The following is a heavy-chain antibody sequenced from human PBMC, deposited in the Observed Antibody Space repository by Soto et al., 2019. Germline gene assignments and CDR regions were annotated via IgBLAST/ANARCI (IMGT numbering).Heavy chain of an antibody. CDR1: GGTFSSYT. D-gene: IGHD6-13*01. V-gene: IGHV1-69*04. CDR2: IIPILGIA. CDR3: ARDSSSSWSSYYYYYMDV. J-gene: IGHJ6*03. Sequence: SVKVSCKASGGTFSSYTISWVRRAPGQGLEWMGRIIPILGIANYAQKFQGRVTITADKSTSTAYMELSSLRSEDTAVYYCARDSSSSWSSYYYYYMDVWGKGTTVTVSS.